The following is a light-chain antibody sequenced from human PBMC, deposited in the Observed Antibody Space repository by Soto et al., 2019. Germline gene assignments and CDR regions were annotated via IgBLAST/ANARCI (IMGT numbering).Light chain of an antibody. Sequence: QSALTQPPSASGSPGQSVTISCTGTSSDVGGYNFVSWYQHHPGKAPQALIYEVYKRPSGVPDRFSGSKSGNTASLTVSGLQTEDEADYYCSSYAGSSNLVLFGGGTQLTVL. CDR2: EVY. CDR1: SSDVGGYNF. V-gene: IGLV2-8*01. CDR3: SSYAGSSNLVL. J-gene: IGLJ2*01.